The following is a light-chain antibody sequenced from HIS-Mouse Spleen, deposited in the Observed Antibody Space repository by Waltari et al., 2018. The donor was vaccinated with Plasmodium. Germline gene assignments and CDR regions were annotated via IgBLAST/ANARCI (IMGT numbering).Light chain of an antibody. CDR1: KVGSKN. CDR2: RDS. V-gene: IGLV3-9*01. Sequence: SYELTQPLSVSVARGKTARITCGGNKVGSKNEHRYQQKPGQAPVLVIHRDSNRPSGIPERFSGSNSGNTATLTISRAQAGDEADYYCQVWDSSTVVFGGGTKLTVL. CDR3: QVWDSSTVV. J-gene: IGLJ2*01.